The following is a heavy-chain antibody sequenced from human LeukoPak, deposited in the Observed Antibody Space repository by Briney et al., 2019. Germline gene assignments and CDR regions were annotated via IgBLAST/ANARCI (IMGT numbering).Heavy chain of an antibody. D-gene: IGHD2-2*03. V-gene: IGHV4-59*01. J-gene: IGHJ4*02. CDR2: IYYSGST. Sequence: KPSETLSLTCTVSGGSISSYYLSWIRQPPGKGLEWIGYIYYSGSTNYNPSLKSRVTISVDTSKNQFSLKLSSVTAADTAVYYCARGMDYFDYWGQGTLVTVSS. CDR1: GGSISSYY. CDR3: ARGMDYFDY.